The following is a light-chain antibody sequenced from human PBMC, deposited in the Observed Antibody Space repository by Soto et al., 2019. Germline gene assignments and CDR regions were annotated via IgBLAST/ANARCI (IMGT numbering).Light chain of an antibody. CDR3: QSYHSSTPYV. CDR2: EDN. J-gene: IGLJ1*01. V-gene: IGLV6-57*03. Sequence: NFMLTQPHSVSESPGKTATISCTRSGGSIASGYVQWYQQRPGSAPTTVIYEDNQRPSGVPDRFSGSIDRSSNSASLTISGLKTEDEADYYCQSYHSSTPYVFGTGTKLTVL. CDR1: GGSIASGY.